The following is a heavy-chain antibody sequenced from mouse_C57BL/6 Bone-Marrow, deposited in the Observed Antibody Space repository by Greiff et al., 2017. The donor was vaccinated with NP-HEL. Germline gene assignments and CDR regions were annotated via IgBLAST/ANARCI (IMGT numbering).Heavy chain of an antibody. D-gene: IGHD1-1*01. J-gene: IGHJ1*03. CDR3: ASGYGSSYWYVDV. CDR2: INPGSGGT. CDR1: GYAFTNYL. V-gene: IGHV1-54*01. Sequence: QVQLQQSGAELVRPGTSVKVSCKASGYAFTNYLIEWVKQRPGQGLEWIGVINPGSGGTNYNEKFKGKATLTVDKSSSTAYMELNSLTSEDSAVYYCASGYGSSYWYVDVWGTGTTVTVSS.